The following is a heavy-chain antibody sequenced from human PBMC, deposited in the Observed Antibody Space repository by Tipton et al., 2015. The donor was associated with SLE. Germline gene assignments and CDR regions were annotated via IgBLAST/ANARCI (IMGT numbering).Heavy chain of an antibody. CDR1: GYTFRSYD. Sequence: QSGAEVKKPGASVKVSCKASGYTFRSYDINWVRQAPGQGLEWMGWMNPDTDQTGYAQKFQGRVTMTRDTSISAAYMELSSLRSDDTAVYYCARSGDLDFWGQGTQVTVSS. D-gene: IGHD7-27*01. CDR2: MNPDTDQT. V-gene: IGHV1-8*01. CDR3: ARSGDLDF. J-gene: IGHJ4*02.